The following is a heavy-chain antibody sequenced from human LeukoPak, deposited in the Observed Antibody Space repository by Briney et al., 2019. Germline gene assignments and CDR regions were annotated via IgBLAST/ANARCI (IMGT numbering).Heavy chain of an antibody. CDR1: GGSISGYY. V-gene: IGHV4-34*01. CDR2: INHSGST. Sequence: SETLSLTCAVYGGSISGYYWSWIRQPPGKGLEWIGEINHSGSTNYNPSLKSRVTISVDTSKNQFSLKLSSVTAADTAVYYCARGLDEGIAVAAPFDYWGQGTLVTVSS. CDR3: ARGLDEGIAVAAPFDY. J-gene: IGHJ4*02. D-gene: IGHD6-19*01.